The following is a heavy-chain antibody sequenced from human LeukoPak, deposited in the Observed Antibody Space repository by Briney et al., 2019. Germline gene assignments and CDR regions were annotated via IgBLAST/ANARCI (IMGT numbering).Heavy chain of an antibody. V-gene: IGHV1-8*01. CDR1: GYTFTSYD. CDR2: VNPNSGNT. D-gene: IGHD6-19*01. J-gene: IGHJ5*02. Sequence: GASVKVSCKASGYTFTSYDINWVRQATGQGLEWMGWVNPNSGNTGYPQKFQGRVTMTRNTSISTAYMELSRLRSEDTTVYYCAREGQSVAGDNWFDPWGQGTLVTVSS. CDR3: AREGQSVAGDNWFDP.